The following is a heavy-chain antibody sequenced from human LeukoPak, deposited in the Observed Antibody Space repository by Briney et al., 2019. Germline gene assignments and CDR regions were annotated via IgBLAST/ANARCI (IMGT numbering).Heavy chain of an antibody. CDR3: AREEDCSGGICYLGNAFDI. Sequence: SETLSLTRTVSDGSISGYYWSGIRQPPGKGLEWIGEINHSGSTNYNASLKSRVTISVDTSKNQFSLKLSSVTAADTAVYYCAREEDCSGGICYLGNAFDIWGQGTMVTVSS. V-gene: IGHV4-34*01. CDR2: INHSGST. J-gene: IGHJ3*02. CDR1: DGSISGYY. D-gene: IGHD2-15*01.